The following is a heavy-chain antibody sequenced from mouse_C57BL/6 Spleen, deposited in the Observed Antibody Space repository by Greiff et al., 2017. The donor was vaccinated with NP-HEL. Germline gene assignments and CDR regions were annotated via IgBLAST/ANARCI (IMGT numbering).Heavy chain of an antibody. CDR1: GFTFSDYY. Sequence: EVLLVESEGGLVQPGSSMKLSCTASGFTFSDYYMAWVRQVPEKGLEWVANINYDGSSTYYLDSLKSRFIISRDNAKNTLYLQMSSLTSEDSAAYYGAWYGYRYGGVWGTGTTVTVSA. CDR3: AWYGYRYGGV. J-gene: IGHJ1*03. CDR2: INYDGSST. V-gene: IGHV5-16*01. D-gene: IGHD2-10*02.